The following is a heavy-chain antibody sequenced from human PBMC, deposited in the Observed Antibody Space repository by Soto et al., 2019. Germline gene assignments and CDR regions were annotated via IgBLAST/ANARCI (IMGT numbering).Heavy chain of an antibody. CDR1: GFTFSDHY. CDR2: TRNKANSYTT. V-gene: IGHV3-72*01. Sequence: PGGSLRLSCAASGFTFSDHYIDWVRQAPGKGLEWVGRTRNKANSYTTEYAASVKGRFTISRDDSKNSLYLQMNSLKTEDTAVYYCHYYYDSSGYIRGAFDIWGQGTMVTVSS. CDR3: HYYYDSSGYIRGAFDI. D-gene: IGHD3-22*01. J-gene: IGHJ3*02.